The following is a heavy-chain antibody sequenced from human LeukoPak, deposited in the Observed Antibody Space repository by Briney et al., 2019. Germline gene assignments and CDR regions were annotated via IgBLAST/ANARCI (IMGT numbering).Heavy chain of an antibody. CDR3: ARSYDILTGYTSYFDY. CDR1: GFTFSSYE. CDR2: ISSSGSTI. D-gene: IGHD3-9*01. J-gene: IGHJ4*02. V-gene: IGHV3-48*03. Sequence: GGSLRLSCAASGFTFSSYEMNWVRQAPGKGLKWVSYISSSGSTIYYADSVKGRFTISRDNAKNSLYLQMNSLRAEDTAVYYCARSYDILTGYTSYFDYWGQGTLVTVSS.